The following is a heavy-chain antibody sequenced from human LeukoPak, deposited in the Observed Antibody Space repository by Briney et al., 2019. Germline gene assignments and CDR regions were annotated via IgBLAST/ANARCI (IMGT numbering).Heavy chain of an antibody. CDR3: AKGGSTRPWSFYI. V-gene: IGHV1-18*01. Sequence: ASVKVSCKASGYTLINYGISWVRQAPGQGLEWMGWISFKNGNTNSAQKLQGRVTMTTDTSTSTAYMELMSLRSDDTAVYYCAKGGSTRPWSFYIWGQGAMVTVSS. D-gene: IGHD2-2*01. J-gene: IGHJ3*02. CDR2: ISFKNGNT. CDR1: GYTLINYG.